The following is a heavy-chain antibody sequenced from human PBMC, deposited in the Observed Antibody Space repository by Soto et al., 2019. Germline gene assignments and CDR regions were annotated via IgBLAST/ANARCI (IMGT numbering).Heavy chain of an antibody. D-gene: IGHD2-15*01. Sequence: QIILKESGPTLVKPTQALTLTCTFSGFSLSTSGVGVGWIRQPPGNALEWLALIYWDDDERYSPSLRSILTTTKDTTENQVVLTLTNVDPLDTATYDCAHRVVSGDGWFCPWGQATLVTVS. J-gene: IGHJ5*02. CDR1: GFSLSTSGVG. V-gene: IGHV2-5*02. CDR3: AHRVVSGDGWFCP. CDR2: IYWDDDE.